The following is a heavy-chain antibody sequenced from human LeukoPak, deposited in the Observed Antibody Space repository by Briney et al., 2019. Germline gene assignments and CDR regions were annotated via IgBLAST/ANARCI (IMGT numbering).Heavy chain of an antibody. V-gene: IGHV1-69*13. D-gene: IGHD3-10*01. CDR2: IIPIFGTA. CDR1: GGTFISYA. CDR3: ASSYGSGSYYKLAEAFDI. J-gene: IGHJ3*02. Sequence: GASVKVSCKASGGTFISYAISWVRQAPGQGLEWMGGIIPIFGTANYAQKFQGRVTITADESTSTAYMELSSLRSEDTAVYYCASSYGSGSYYKLAEAFDIWGQGTMVTVSS.